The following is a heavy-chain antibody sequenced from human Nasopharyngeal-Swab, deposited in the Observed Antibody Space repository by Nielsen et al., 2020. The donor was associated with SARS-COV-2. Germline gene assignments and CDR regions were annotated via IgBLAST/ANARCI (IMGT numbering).Heavy chain of an antibody. CDR2: MNPNSGNT. Sequence: WVRQAPGQGLGWMGWMNPNSGNTGYAQKFQGRVTMTRNTSISTAYMELSSLRSEDTAVYYCARRRPSWYCSSTSCSPEDYWGQGTLVTVSS. D-gene: IGHD2-2*01. CDR3: ARRRPSWYCSSTSCSPEDY. V-gene: IGHV1-8*01. J-gene: IGHJ4*02.